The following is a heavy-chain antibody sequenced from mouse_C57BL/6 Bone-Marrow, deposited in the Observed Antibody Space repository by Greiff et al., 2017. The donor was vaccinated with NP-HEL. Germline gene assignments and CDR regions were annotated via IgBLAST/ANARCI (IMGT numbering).Heavy chain of an antibody. CDR1: GFSLTRYG. CDR3: ARNGYWYFDV. V-gene: IGHV2-2*01. CDR2: IWSGGST. Sequence: QVQLQQSGPGLVQPSQSLSITCTVSGFSLTRYGVHWVRQSPGKGLEWLGVIWSGGSTDYNDAFISRLSISKDNSKSQVFFKMNSLQADDTAIYYCARNGYWYFDVWGTGTSVTVSS. J-gene: IGHJ1*03.